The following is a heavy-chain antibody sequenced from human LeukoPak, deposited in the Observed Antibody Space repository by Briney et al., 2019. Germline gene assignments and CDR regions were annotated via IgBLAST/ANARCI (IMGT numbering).Heavy chain of an antibody. Sequence: PGGSLRLSCVASGFTFSSYGMHWVRQAPGKGLEWVAVISYDGSNKYYADSVKGRFTISRDNSKNTLYLQMNSLKSEDTAVYYCTTYGSGRKFDYWGQGILVTVSS. CDR2: ISYDGSNK. V-gene: IGHV3-30*03. J-gene: IGHJ4*02. CDR1: GFTFSSYG. D-gene: IGHD3-10*01. CDR3: TTYGSGRKFDY.